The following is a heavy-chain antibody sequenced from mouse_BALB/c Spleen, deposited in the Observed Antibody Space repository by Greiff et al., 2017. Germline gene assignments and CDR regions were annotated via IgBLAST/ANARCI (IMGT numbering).Heavy chain of an antibody. CDR1: GYIFTSYW. CDR2: IYPGTGST. V-gene: IGHV1-76*01. J-gene: IGHJ3*01. CDR3: TYGNHYLAWFAY. Sequence: QVQLKESGAELVRPGASVKLSCKTSGYIFTSYWIHWVKQRSGQGLEWIARIYPGTGSTYYNEKFKGKATLTADKSSSTAYMQLRSLRSEDSAVYFCTYGNHYLAWFAYWGQGTLVTVSA. D-gene: IGHD2-1*01.